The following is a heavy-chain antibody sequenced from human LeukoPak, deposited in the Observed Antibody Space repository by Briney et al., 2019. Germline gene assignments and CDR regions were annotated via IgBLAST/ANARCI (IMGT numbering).Heavy chain of an antibody. CDR1: GYTFTSYG. V-gene: IGHV1-2*02. CDR3: ARADYGGRNYYYYYMDV. Sequence: ASVKVSCKASGYTFTSYGISWVRQAPGQGLEWMGWINPNSGGTNYAQKFQGRVTMTRDTSISTAYMELSRLRSDDTAVYYCARADYGGRNYYYYYMDVWGKGTTVTVSS. CDR2: INPNSGGT. D-gene: IGHD4-23*01. J-gene: IGHJ6*03.